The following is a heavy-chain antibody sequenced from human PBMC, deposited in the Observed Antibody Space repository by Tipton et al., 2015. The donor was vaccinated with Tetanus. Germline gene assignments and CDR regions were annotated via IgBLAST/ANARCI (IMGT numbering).Heavy chain of an antibody. J-gene: IGHJ4*01. Sequence: TLSLTCAVYGGSFSNYYLTWIRQPPGQGLEWIGEIHPSGITNYNPSLKSRVIISVDTSKNQFSLKLSSVTAADSALYFCGRGTDACKSGNYWGQGTLVTVSS. CDR2: IHPSGIT. CDR3: GRGTDACKSGNY. CDR1: GGSFSNYY. D-gene: IGHD5-24*01. V-gene: IGHV4-34*01.